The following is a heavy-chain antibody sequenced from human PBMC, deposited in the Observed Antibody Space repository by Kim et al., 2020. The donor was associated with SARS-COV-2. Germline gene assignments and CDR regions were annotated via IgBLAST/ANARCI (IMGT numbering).Heavy chain of an antibody. CDR2: IYSGGTT. V-gene: IGHV3-66*01. J-gene: IGHJ4*01. CDR3: ARARYSSSWYADY. CDR1: EFTVSSNY. Sequence: GGSLRLSCAASEFTVSSNYMNWVRQAPGKGLEWVSVIYSGGTTYYADSVKGRFTISRDNSKNTLYLQMNSLRAEDTAVYYCARARYSSSWYADYWGQEPWSPSPQ. D-gene: IGHD6-13*01.